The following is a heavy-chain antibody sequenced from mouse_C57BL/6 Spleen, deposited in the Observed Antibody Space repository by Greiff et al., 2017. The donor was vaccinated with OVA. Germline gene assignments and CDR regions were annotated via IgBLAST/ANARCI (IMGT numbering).Heavy chain of an antibody. CDR3: ARWDYYGSSPYAMDY. J-gene: IGHJ4*01. D-gene: IGHD1-1*01. V-gene: IGHV1-20*01. CDR1: GYSFTGYF. Sequence: DVKLQESGPELVKPGDSVKISCKASGYSFTGYFMNWVMQSHGKSLEWIGRINPYNGDTFYNQKFKGKATLTVDKSSSTAHMELRSLTSEDSAVYYCARWDYYGSSPYAMDYWGQGTSVTVSS. CDR2: INPYNGDT.